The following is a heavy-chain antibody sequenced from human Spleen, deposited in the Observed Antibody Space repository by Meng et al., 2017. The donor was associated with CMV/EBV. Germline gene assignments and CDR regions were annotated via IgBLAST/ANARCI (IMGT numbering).Heavy chain of an antibody. Sequence: GESLKISCAASGFTFSDYWMTWVRQAPGKGLEWVASIKQDGSEKYYVDSVKGRFTVSRDNAKNTLYVQMNSLTAEDTAVYYCARGRVYSSGWFYFDYWGQGTLVTVSS. J-gene: IGHJ4*02. D-gene: IGHD6-19*01. V-gene: IGHV3-7*01. CDR1: GFTFSDYW. CDR2: IKQDGSEK. CDR3: ARGRVYSSGWFYFDY.